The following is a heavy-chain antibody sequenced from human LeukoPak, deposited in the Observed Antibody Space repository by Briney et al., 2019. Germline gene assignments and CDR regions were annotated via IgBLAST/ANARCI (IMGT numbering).Heavy chain of an antibody. J-gene: IGHJ4*02. CDR1: GGTFSSYA. V-gene: IGHV1-69*13. D-gene: IGHD3-10*01. CDR3: ARDPISLVYFDY. CDR2: IIPIFGTA. Sequence: SVKVSCKASGGTFSSYAISWVRQAPGQGLEWMGGIIPIFGTANYAQKFQGRVTITADESTSTAYMELSSLRSEDTAVYYCARDPISLVYFDYWGQGTLVTVSS.